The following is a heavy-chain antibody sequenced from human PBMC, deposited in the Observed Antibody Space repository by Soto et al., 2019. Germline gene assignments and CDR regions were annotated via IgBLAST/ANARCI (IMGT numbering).Heavy chain of an antibody. CDR1: SGSSSRGGYY. CDR3: ARYCSSTSCSRPFDY. D-gene: IGHD2-2*01. Sequence: TLSPTCTVSSGSSSRGGYYCSWNRQHPGKGLEWIGYIYYSGSTYYNPSLKSRVTISVDTSKNQFSLKLSSVTAADTAVYYCARYCSSTSCSRPFDYWGQGTLVTVSS. CDR2: IYYSGST. J-gene: IGHJ4*02. V-gene: IGHV4-31*03.